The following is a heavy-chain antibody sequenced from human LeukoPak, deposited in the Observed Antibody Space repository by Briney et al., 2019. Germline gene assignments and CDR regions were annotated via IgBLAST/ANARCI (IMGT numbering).Heavy chain of an antibody. V-gene: IGHV4-38-2*02. CDR3: ARDYYDNNFDY. CDR1: GYSISSGYY. J-gene: IGHJ4*02. Sequence: PSETLSLTCTVSGYSISSGYYWGWIRQPPGKGLEWIGSIYHSGSTYYNPSLKSRVTMSVDTSKNQFSLKLSSVTAADTAVYYCARDYYDNNFDYWGQGTLVTVSS. CDR2: IYHSGST. D-gene: IGHD3-22*01.